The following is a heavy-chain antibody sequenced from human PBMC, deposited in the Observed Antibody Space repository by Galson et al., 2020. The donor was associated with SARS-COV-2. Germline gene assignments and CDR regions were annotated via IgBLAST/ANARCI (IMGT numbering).Heavy chain of an antibody. CDR1: DYSIGSLYS. Sequence: SETLSLTCTVSDYSIGSLYSWGWIRQPPGKGLEWIGSLYQSGNIYYNPSLKSRVTISVDTSKNQFSVKLKSVTAADTAVYYCAGDSQWPPSTDYWGQGTLVTVSS. J-gene: IGHJ4*02. V-gene: IGHV4-38-2*02. CDR3: AGDSQWPPSTDY. D-gene: IGHD6-19*01. CDR2: LYQSGNI.